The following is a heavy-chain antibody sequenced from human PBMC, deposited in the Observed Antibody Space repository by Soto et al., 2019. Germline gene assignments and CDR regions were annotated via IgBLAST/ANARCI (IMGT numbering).Heavy chain of an antibody. CDR3: ARVRDYDIIRHAARCIPY. J-gene: IGHJ4*02. V-gene: IGHV4-31*03. D-gene: IGHD3-9*01. CDR2: IYYSGST. Sequence: SETLSLTCTVSGGSISSGGYYWSWIRQHPGKGLEWIGYIYYSGSTYYNPSLKSRVTISVDTSKNQFSLKLSSVTAADTAVYYCARVRDYDIIRHAARCIPYWGQRTLDTVSS. CDR1: GGSISSGGYY.